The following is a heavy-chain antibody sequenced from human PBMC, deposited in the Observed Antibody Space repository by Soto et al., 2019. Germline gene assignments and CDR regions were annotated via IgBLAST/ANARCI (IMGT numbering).Heavy chain of an antibody. J-gene: IGHJ4*02. D-gene: IGHD2-21*02. CDR1: GFTFSSYG. CDR3: AKDHEEYCGGDCYLNYFDY. CDR2: ISYDGSNK. Sequence: LRLSCAASGFTFSSYGMHWVRQAPGKGLEWVAVISYDGSNKYYADSVKGRFTISRDNSKNTLYLQMNSLRAEDTAVYYCAKDHEEYCGGDCYLNYFDYWGQGTLVTSPQ. V-gene: IGHV3-30*18.